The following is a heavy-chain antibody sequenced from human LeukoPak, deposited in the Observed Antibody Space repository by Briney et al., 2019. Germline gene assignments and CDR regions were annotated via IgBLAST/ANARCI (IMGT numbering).Heavy chain of an antibody. CDR1: GFTFSSYA. J-gene: IGHJ4*02. V-gene: IGHV3-30-3*01. Sequence: GRSLRLSCAASGFTFSSYAMHWVRQAPGKGLEWVAVISYDGSNKYYADSVKGRFTISRDNSKNTLYLQINSLRAEDTAVYYCARDFTIFGVVIARNWGQGTLVTVSS. CDR2: ISYDGSNK. CDR3: ARDFTIFGVVIARN. D-gene: IGHD3-3*01.